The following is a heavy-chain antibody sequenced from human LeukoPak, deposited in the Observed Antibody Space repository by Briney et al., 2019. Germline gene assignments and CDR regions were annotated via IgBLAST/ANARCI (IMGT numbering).Heavy chain of an antibody. CDR2: IKQDGSEK. CDR1: GFTFSSYW. Sequence: GGFLRLSCAASGFTFSSYWMSWVRQAPGKGLEWVANIKQDGSEKYYVDSVKGRFTISRDNAKNSLYLQMNSLGAEDTAVYYCARDYSPDAFDIWGQGTMVTVSS. V-gene: IGHV3-7*01. CDR3: ARDYSPDAFDI. D-gene: IGHD2-15*01. J-gene: IGHJ3*02.